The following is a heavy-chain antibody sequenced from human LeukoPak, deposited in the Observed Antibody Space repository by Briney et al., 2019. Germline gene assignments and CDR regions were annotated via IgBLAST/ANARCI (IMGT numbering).Heavy chain of an antibody. J-gene: IGHJ6*02. V-gene: IGHV1-8*01. Sequence: GASVKVSCKASGYTFTSYDINWVRQATGQGLEWMGWMNPNSGNTGYAQKFQGRVTMTRNTSISTAYMELSSLRSEDTAVYYCASAPKYHGSGSYSYYYYGMDVWGQGTTVTVSS. D-gene: IGHD3-10*01. CDR3: ASAPKYHGSGSYSYYYYGMDV. CDR1: GYTFTSYD. CDR2: MNPNSGNT.